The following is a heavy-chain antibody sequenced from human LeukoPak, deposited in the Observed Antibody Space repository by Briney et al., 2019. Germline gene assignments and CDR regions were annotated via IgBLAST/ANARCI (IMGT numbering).Heavy chain of an antibody. J-gene: IGHJ4*02. V-gene: IGHV4-59*08. CDR2: IFNSGDA. CDR1: GGSIINYY. D-gene: IGHD6-19*01. Sequence: PSETLSLTCTVSGGSIINYYWSWIRQPPGKGLQRIGYIFNSGDARYDPSLRSRVTVSLDTSKNQVSLKMTSVSAADTATYYCARHPFSAPFDYWGQGILVTVSS. CDR3: ARHPFSAPFDY.